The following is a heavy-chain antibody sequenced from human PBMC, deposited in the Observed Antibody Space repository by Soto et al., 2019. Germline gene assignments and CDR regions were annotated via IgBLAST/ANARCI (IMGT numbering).Heavy chain of an antibody. Sequence: ASVKVSCKASGYTFTSYAMHWVRKDPGQRLEWMGWINAGNGNTKYSQKFQGRVTITRDTSASTAYMELSSLRSEDTAVYYCARGITLPTPLDYWGQGTLVTVSS. V-gene: IGHV1-3*01. D-gene: IGHD1-20*01. CDR1: GYTFTSYA. CDR2: INAGNGNT. J-gene: IGHJ4*02. CDR3: ARGITLPTPLDY.